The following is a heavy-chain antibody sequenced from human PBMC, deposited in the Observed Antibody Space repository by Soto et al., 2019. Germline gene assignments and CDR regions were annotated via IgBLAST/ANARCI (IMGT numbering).Heavy chain of an antibody. CDR1: GFSLSSSGVG. J-gene: IGHJ4*03. Sequence: QITLRESGPTRVRPTQPLTLTCSFSGFSLSSSGVGVGWIRQPPGRAPEWLVIIYWDDDKRYSPSLKTMLTITKDRTENQVVLTMSSMDPADTGTYYCAHRAVYSGSYWDGGYFDSWGEGSPVTVSS. CDR3: AHRAVYSGSYWDGGYFDS. V-gene: IGHV2-5*02. CDR2: IYWDDDK. D-gene: IGHD1-26*01.